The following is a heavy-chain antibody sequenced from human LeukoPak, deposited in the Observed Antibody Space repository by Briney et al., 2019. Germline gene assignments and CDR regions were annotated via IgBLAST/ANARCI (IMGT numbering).Heavy chain of an antibody. V-gene: IGHV4-30-2*01. CDR3: ARDFGSLTSGFDP. CDR2: IYHSGST. J-gene: IGHJ5*02. CDR1: GGSISSSSYY. Sequence: SETLSLTCTVSGGSISSSSYYWGWIRQPPGKGLEWIGYIYHSGSTYYNPSLKSRVTISVDRSKNQFSLKLSSVTAADTAVYYCARDFGSLTSGFDPWGQGTLVTVPS. D-gene: IGHD3-16*01.